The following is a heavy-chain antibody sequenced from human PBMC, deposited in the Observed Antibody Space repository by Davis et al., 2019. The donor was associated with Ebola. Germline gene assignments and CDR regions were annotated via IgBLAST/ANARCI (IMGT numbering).Heavy chain of an antibody. D-gene: IGHD3-10*01. V-gene: IGHV1-18*04. CDR1: GYTFTSYG. Sequence: ASVKVSCKASGYTFTSYGISWVRQAPGQGLEWMGWISAYNGNTNYAQKLQGRVTMTRNTSISTAYMELSSLRSEDTAVYYCARGRGRFGELIKNWFDPWGQGTLVTVSS. J-gene: IGHJ5*02. CDR3: ARGRGRFGELIKNWFDP. CDR2: ISAYNGNT.